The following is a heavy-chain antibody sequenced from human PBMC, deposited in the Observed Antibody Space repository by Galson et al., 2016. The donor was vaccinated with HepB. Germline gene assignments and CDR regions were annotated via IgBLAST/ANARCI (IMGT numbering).Heavy chain of an antibody. D-gene: IGHD6-19*01. V-gene: IGHV5-10-1*01. CDR1: GYNFTSDW. CDR3: ARHTFTSDWPHYYDYYYLDV. Sequence: QSGAEVTKPGESLRISCKGSGYNFTSDWISWVRQMPGKGLEWMGRIDPSDSYTNYNSSFRGHVTMSADKSISTAYLQWSSLKASDTAIYYCARHTFTSDWPHYYDYYYLDVWGRGTTVTVSS. CDR2: IDPSDSYT. J-gene: IGHJ6*03.